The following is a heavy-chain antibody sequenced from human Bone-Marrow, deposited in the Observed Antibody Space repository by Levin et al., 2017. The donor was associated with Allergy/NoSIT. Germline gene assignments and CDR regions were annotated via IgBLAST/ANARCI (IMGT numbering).Heavy chain of an antibody. J-gene: IGHJ4*02. D-gene: IGHD3-22*01. CDR3: ARGRIYYGSGKHPLGVGPTFDS. V-gene: IGHV3-11*01. Sequence: GGSLRLSCAASGFTFSHSYMSWIRQAPGKGLEWVCDISSSGNSKYYAGSVEGRFTVSRDNAKNSLYLQMNSLRVEDTAVYFCARGRIYYGSGKHPLGVGPTFDSWGRGNLVTVSS. CDR1: GFTFSHSY. CDR2: ISSSGNSK.